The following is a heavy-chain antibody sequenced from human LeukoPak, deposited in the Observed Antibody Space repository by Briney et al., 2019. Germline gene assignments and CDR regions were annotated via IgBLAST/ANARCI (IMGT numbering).Heavy chain of an antibody. J-gene: IGHJ5*02. CDR2: INPNSGGT. Sequence: ASVKVSCKASGYTFTGYYMHWVRQAPGLGLEWMGWINPNSGGTNYAQKFQGRVTMTRDTSISTAYMELSRLRSDDTAVYYCARGSLWGSGPWFDPWGQGTLVTVSS. D-gene: IGHD7-27*01. V-gene: IGHV1-2*02. CDR1: GYTFTGYY. CDR3: ARGSLWGSGPWFDP.